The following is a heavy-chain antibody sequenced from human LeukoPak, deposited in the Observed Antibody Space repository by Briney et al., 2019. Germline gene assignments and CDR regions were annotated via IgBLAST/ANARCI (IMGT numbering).Heavy chain of an antibody. J-gene: IGHJ4*02. Sequence: PGPSLILSCTASGFPFGDYAMRWVHQAPGNGQEWVSDSSGSSSTIYYADSVKGRFTVYRDNAKNSLSLQMNSLRDEDTAVYYCARDEKLRYFDWLLMFDYWGQGTLVT. CDR3: ARDEKLRYFDWLLMFDY. V-gene: IGHV3-48*02. D-gene: IGHD3-9*01. CDR2: SSGSSSTI. CDR1: GFPFGDYA.